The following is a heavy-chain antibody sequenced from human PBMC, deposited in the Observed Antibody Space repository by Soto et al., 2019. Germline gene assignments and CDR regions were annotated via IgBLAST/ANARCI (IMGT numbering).Heavy chain of an antibody. Sequence: PGGSLRLSCAASGFTFSYYALHWVRRAPGKGLEWVSSISGIRDYIRYADSVKGRFTISRDNGKTSLYLQMNSLTAEDTAVYYCAREGVHNYNEYYFDYWGQRTLGTVSS. D-gene: IGHD3-22*01. CDR2: ISGIRDYI. CDR1: GFTFSYYA. CDR3: AREGVHNYNEYYFDY. J-gene: IGHJ4*02. V-gene: IGHV3-21*06.